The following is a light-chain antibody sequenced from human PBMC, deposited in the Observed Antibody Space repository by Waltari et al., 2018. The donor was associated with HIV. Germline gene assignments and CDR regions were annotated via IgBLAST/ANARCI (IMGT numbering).Light chain of an antibody. J-gene: IGLJ2*01. V-gene: IGLV1-47*01. CDR2: RDN. CDR1: SSNVGRNA. CDR3: STWDDSLKDVL. Sequence: QSALTQPPSASGTPGQRVTISCSGSSSNVGRNAVYWYQKFPGSAPQLVIYRDNVRPPGVSDRFSGSKSGAAASLAIRGLRSEDEADVDCSTWDDSLKDVLFGGGTKLTV.